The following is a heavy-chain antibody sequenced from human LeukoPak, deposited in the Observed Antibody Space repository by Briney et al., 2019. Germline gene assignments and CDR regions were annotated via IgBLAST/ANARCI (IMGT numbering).Heavy chain of an antibody. J-gene: IGHJ4*02. V-gene: IGHV4-31*03. CDR1: GGSISSGGYY. D-gene: IGHD1-14*01. Sequence: SQTLSLTCTVSGGSISSGGYYWSWIRQHPGKGLEWIGYIYYSGSTYYNPSLKSRVTISVDTSKNQYSLKLSSVTAADTAVYYCASEWSKGRNLVDYWGQGTLVTVSS. CDR3: ASEWSKGRNLVDY. CDR2: IYYSGST.